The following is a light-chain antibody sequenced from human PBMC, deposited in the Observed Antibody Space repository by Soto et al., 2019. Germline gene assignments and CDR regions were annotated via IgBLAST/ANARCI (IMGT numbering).Light chain of an antibody. CDR2: RNS. CDR3: QSYDSSLSGSGV. J-gene: IGLJ2*01. Sequence: QSVLTQPPSASGAPGQRVTISCTGSSSNIGAGYDVHWYQQLPGTAPKLLIYRNSNRPSGVPDRFSGSKSGTSASLAITGLQAEDEADYYCQSYDSSLSGSGVFGGGTKVTVL. CDR1: SSNIGAGYD. V-gene: IGLV1-40*01.